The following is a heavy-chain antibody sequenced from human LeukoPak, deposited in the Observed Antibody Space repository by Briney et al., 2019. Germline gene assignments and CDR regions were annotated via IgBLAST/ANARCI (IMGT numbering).Heavy chain of an antibody. V-gene: IGHV4-4*07. J-gene: IGHJ6*02. CDR3: AGATYYYDSSGYPVGYYYYGMDV. D-gene: IGHD3-22*01. CDR1: GGSISSYY. Sequence: PSETLSLTCTVSGGSISSYYWSWIRQPAGKGLEWIGRIYTSGSTNYNPSLKSRVTMSVDTSKNQFSLKLSSVTAADTAVYYCAGATYYYDSSGYPVGYYYYGMDVWGQGTTVSVSS. CDR2: IYTSGST.